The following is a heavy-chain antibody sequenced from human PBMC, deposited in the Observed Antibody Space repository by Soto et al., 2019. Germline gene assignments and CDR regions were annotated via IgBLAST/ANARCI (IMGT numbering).Heavy chain of an antibody. D-gene: IGHD4-17*01. Sequence: EVQLVESGGGLVKPGGSLRLSCAASGFTFSSYSMNWVRQAPGKGLEWVSSISSSSSYIYYADSVKGRFTIPRDNAKNSLYLQMNSLRAEDTAVYYCARNADDYGDYVGWFDPWGQGTLVTVSS. CDR3: ARNADDYGDYVGWFDP. CDR2: ISSSSSYI. J-gene: IGHJ5*02. V-gene: IGHV3-21*01. CDR1: GFTFSSYS.